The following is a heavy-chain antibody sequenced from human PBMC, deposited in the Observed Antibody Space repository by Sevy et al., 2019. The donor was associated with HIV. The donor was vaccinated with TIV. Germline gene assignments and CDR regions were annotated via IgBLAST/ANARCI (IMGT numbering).Heavy chain of an antibody. CDR2: IYGSGGAT. D-gene: IGHD3-22*01. V-gene: IGHV3-23*01. J-gene: IGHJ3*02. CDR1: GFTFTSYA. Sequence: GGSLRLSCKPSGFTFTSYAMSWVRQAPGKGLEWVSTIYGSGGATYYADSVKGRFTISRDNSKNTLYLQMNSLRIEDTAVYYCPGGRYDSSGSFHAFDIWGQGTMVTVSS. CDR3: PGGRYDSSGSFHAFDI.